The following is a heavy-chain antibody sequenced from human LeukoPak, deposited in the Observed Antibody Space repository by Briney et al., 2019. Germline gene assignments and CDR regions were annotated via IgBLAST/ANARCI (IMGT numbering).Heavy chain of an antibody. CDR2: IYYSGST. CDR1: GGSISSGDYY. CDR3: ARESTNEGSDY. V-gene: IGHV4-30-4*01. D-gene: IGHD2-8*01. J-gene: IGHJ4*02. Sequence: SETLSLTCTVSGGSISSGDYYWSWIRQPPGKGLEWIGYIYYSGSTYYNPSLKSRVTISVDTSKNQFSLKLSSVTAADTAVYYCARESTNEGSDYWGQGTLVTVSS.